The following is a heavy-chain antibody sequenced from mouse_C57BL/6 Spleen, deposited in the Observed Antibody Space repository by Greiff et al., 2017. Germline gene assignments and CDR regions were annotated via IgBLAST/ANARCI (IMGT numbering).Heavy chain of an antibody. CDR2: ISSGSSTI. J-gene: IGHJ4*01. CDR1: GFTFSDYG. D-gene: IGHD2-3*01. V-gene: IGHV5-17*01. CDR3: ARDGYYDYAMAY. Sequence: EVMLVESGGGLVKPGGSLKLSCAASGFTFSDYGMHWVRQAPEKGLEWVAYISSGSSTIYYADTVKGRVTISRDNAKNTLFLQMTSLRSEDTAMYYCARDGYYDYAMAYWGQGTSVTVSS.